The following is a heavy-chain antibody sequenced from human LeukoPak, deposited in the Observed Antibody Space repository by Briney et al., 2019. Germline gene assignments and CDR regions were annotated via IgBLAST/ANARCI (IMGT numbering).Heavy chain of an antibody. CDR3: AKVGDGKVFPYYFDY. J-gene: IGHJ4*02. V-gene: IGHV3-21*01. Sequence: GGSLRLSCAASGFTFSSYSMNWVRQAPGKGLEWVSSISSSSSYIYYADSVKGRFTISRDNAQNSLYLEMNSLRAEDTAFYYCAKVGDGKVFPYYFDYWGQGTLVAVSS. D-gene: IGHD5-24*01. CDR2: ISSSSSYI. CDR1: GFTFSSYS.